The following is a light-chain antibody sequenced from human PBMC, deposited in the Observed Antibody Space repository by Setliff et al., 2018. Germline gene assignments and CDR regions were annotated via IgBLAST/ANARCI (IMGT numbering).Light chain of an antibody. CDR1: SSNIGNNY. CDR2: DNN. V-gene: IGLV1-51*01. J-gene: IGLJ2*01. CDR3: GTWDSSLSAVV. Sequence: GGRVTISCSGSSSNIGNNYVSWYQQLPGTAPKLLIYDNNKRPSGIPDRFSGSKSGTSATLGITGLQTGDEADYYCGTWDSSLSAVVFGGGTK.